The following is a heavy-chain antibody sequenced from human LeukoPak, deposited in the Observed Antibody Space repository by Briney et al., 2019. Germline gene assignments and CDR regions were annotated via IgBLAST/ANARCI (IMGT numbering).Heavy chain of an antibody. D-gene: IGHD4-11*01. CDR2: IISGGST. CDR1: GFTFSNNG. J-gene: IGHJ3*02. Sequence: PGGSLRLSCAASGFTFSNNGMSWVRQAPGKGLEWVSSIISGGSTYYAYSVKGRFTISRDNSKKTLYLQMNSLRAEDTAVYYCARDLHGAFDIWGQGTMVTVSA. CDR3: ARDLHGAFDI. V-gene: IGHV3-23*01.